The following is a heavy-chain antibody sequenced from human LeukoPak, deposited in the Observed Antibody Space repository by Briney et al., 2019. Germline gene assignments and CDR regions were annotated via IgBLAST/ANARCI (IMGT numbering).Heavy chain of an antibody. CDR2: IIPIFGTA. CDR1: GGTFSSYA. D-gene: IGHD6-19*01. CDR3: ARIAVAGPAGY. Sequence: ASVKVSCKASGGTFSSYAISWVRQAPGQGLEWMGRIIPIFGTANYAQKFQARVTITTDESTSTAYMKLSSLRSEDTAVYYCARIAVAGPAGYWGQGTLVTVSS. V-gene: IGHV1-69*05. J-gene: IGHJ4*02.